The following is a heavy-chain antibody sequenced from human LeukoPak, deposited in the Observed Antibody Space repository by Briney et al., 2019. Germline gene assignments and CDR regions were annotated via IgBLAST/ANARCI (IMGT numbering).Heavy chain of an antibody. Sequence: SETLSLTCAVYGGSFSGYYWSWIRQPPGKGLEWIGEINHSGSTNYNPSLTSRVTISVDTSKNQFSLKLSSVTAADTAVYYCARSGTGRMVRSFSDIWGQGTMVTVSS. CDR3: ARSGTGRMVRSFSDI. D-gene: IGHD3-10*01. J-gene: IGHJ3*02. V-gene: IGHV4-34*01. CDR1: GGSFSGYY. CDR2: INHSGST.